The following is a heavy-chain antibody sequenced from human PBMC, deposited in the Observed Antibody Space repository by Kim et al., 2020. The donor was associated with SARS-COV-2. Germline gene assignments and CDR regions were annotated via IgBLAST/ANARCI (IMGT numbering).Heavy chain of an antibody. V-gene: IGHV3-30*03. Sequence: GGSLRLSCAASGFTFTTFGMHWVRQAPGEGLEWVAGISHDGINKYYVDSVRGRFTISRDNSKNTLFLQMNSLRTEDTAVYYCATVRAGFGELGYWGQGTLVTVSS. CDR1: GFTFTTFG. D-gene: IGHD3-10*01. J-gene: IGHJ4*02. CDR2: ISHDGINK. CDR3: ATVRAGFGELGY.